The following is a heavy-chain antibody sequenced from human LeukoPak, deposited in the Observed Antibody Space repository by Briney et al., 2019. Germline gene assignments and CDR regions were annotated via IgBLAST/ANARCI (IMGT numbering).Heavy chain of an antibody. CDR3: ARSAAANWFDP. D-gene: IGHD6-13*01. CDR2: MNPNSGNT. V-gene: IGHV1-8*01. J-gene: IGHJ5*02. CDR1: VYSFTSYD. Sequence: ASVRVSCKASVYSFTSYDISSVPQATGQGLEWMGWMNPNSGNTGYAQKFRGRVTMTRNTSISTAYMELSSLRSEDTAVYYCARSAAANWFDPWGQGTQVTVSP.